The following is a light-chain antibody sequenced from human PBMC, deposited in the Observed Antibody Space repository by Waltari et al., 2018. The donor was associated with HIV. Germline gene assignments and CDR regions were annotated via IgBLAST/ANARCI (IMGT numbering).Light chain of an antibody. J-gene: IGLJ3*02. V-gene: IGLV2-23*02. CDR2: EVS. CDR1: SSDVGSYNL. Sequence: QSALTQPASVSGSPGQSITISCTGTSSDVGSYNLVSWYQQHPGKAPKLMIYEVSKRPSGVSNRFSGSKSGNTASLTISGLQAEDEADYYCCSYAGSRVFGVGTKLTVL. CDR3: CSYAGSRV.